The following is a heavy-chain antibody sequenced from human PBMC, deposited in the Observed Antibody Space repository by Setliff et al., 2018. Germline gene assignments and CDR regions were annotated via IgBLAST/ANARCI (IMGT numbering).Heavy chain of an antibody. J-gene: IGHJ6*02. CDR2: ISGAGTTV. V-gene: IGHV3-11*04. CDR3: ARDGGMGMVKGYYYGLDA. D-gene: IGHD5-18*01. Sequence: PGGSLRLSCAASGFRFSDLYMSWVRQVPGKGLEWLSKISGAGTTVYYADSVRGRFTISRDNAKNSLYLQMNSLRVEDTAVYYCARDGGMGMVKGYYYGLDAWGPGTSVTVSS. CDR1: GFRFSDLY.